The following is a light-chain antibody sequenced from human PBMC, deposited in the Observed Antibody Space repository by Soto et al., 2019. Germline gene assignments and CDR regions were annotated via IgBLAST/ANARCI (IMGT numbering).Light chain of an antibody. J-gene: IGLJ1*01. CDR3: AAWDDSLSGHYV. CDR2: RKN. Sequence: QSVLTQPPSASGTPGQRVTISCSGSSSNIESNYVYWYKQLPGTAPKLLIYRKNQRPSGVPNQFSGSKSGTSASLAISEPRSEDEADYYCAAWDDSLSGHYVFGTGTKVTVL. CDR1: SSNIESNY. V-gene: IGLV1-47*01.